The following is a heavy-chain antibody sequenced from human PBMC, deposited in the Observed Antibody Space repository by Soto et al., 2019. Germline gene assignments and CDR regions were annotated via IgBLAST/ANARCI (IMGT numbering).Heavy chain of an antibody. CDR1: GYSFTSYW. J-gene: IGHJ4*02. CDR3: ARRPRITIFGVVSYFDY. Sequence: GESLKISCKGSGYSFTSYWIGWVRQMPGKGLEWMGIIYPGDSDTRYSPSFQGQVTISADKSISTAYLQWSSLKASDTAMYYCARRPRITIFGVVSYFDYWGQGTLVTVSS. CDR2: IYPGDSDT. V-gene: IGHV5-51*01. D-gene: IGHD3-3*01.